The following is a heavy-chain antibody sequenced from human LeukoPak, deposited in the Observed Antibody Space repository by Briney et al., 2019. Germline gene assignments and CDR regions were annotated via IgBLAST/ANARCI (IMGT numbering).Heavy chain of an antibody. CDR3: ARLQPPLYEAWFDP. CDR1: GGSISSSSYY. D-gene: IGHD3-3*01. V-gene: IGHV4-39*01. CDR2: IYYSGST. J-gene: IGHJ5*02. Sequence: SETLSLTCTVSGGSISSSSYYWGWIRQPPGKGLEWIGSIYYSGSTYYNPSLKSRVTISVDTSKNQFSLKLSSVTAADTAMYYCARLQPPLYEAWFDPWGQGTLVTVSS.